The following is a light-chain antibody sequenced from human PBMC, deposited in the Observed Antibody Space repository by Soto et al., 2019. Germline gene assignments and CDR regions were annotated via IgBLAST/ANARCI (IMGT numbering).Light chain of an antibody. Sequence: ETVLTQSPGTPSLSPGERATLFCRASQSVTSNYLAWYQQKPGQAPRLLIYGASSRATGIPDRLSGSGSGTDFTLTISRLEPEDFAVYYCQQHGTSPPSWTFGQGTKVEIK. CDR2: GAS. J-gene: IGKJ1*01. CDR3: QQHGTSPPSWT. CDR1: QSVTSNY. V-gene: IGKV3-20*01.